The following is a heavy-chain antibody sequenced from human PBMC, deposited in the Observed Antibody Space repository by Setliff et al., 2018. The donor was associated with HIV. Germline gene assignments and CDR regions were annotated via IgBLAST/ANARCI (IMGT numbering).Heavy chain of an antibody. Sequence: SETLSLTCTVSGGSISSNNYYWGWIRQSPGKGLEWFGSIYYSGNAYYNPSLKSRLTISMDTSKNQFSLKLNSVTAADTAVYYCARGSCSTISCSLREGNDAFDIWGQGTMVTVSS. D-gene: IGHD2-2*01. CDR1: GGSISSNNYY. J-gene: IGHJ3*02. CDR2: IYYSGNA. CDR3: ARGSCSTISCSLREGNDAFDI. V-gene: IGHV4-39*07.